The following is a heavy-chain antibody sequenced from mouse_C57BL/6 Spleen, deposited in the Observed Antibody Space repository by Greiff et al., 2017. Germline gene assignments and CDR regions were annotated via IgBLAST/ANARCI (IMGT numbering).Heavy chain of an antibody. CDR1: GYAFSSSW. CDR3: ARQNYGSNAY. CDR2: IYPGDGDT. J-gene: IGHJ3*01. V-gene: IGHV1-82*01. Sequence: QVQLQQSGPELVKPGASVKISCKASGYAFSSSWMNWVKQRPGKGLEWIGRIYPGDGDTNYNGKFKGKATLTADKSSRTAYMQLSSLTSEDSAVYFCARQNYGSNAYWGQGTLVTVSA. D-gene: IGHD1-1*01.